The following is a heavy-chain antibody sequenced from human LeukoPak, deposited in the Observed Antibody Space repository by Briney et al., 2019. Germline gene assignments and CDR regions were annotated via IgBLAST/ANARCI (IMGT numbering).Heavy chain of an antibody. CDR2: INPNSGGT. J-gene: IGHJ4*02. CDR1: GYTFTGYY. V-gene: IGHV1-2*02. Sequence: ASVKVSCKASGYTFTGYYMHWVRQAPGQGLEWMGWINPNSGGTNYAQKFQGRVTMTRDTSISTAYMELSRLRSDDTAVYYCARRMYSSSSPDYWGQGTLVTVFS. CDR3: ARRMYSSSSPDY. D-gene: IGHD6-6*01.